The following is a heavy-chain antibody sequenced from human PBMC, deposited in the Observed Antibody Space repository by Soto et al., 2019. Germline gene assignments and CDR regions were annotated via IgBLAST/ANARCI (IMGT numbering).Heavy chain of an antibody. D-gene: IGHD6-6*01. CDR2: ISAYNGNT. CDR1: GYTFTSYG. CDR3: ARDGAPIAARPLWLDP. V-gene: IGHV1-18*04. Sequence: GASVKVSCKASGYTFTSYGISWVRQAPGQGLEWMGWISAYNGNTNYAQKLQGRVTMTTDTSTSTAYMELRSLRSDDTAVYYCARDGAPIAARPLWLDPWGQGTLVTVSS. J-gene: IGHJ5*02.